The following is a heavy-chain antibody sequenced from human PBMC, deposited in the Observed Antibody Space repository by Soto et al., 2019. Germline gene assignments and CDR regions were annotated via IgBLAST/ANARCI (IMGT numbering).Heavy chain of an antibody. D-gene: IGHD3-16*01. J-gene: IGHJ4*02. V-gene: IGHV3-23*01. Sequence: PGGSLRLSCTVSGFRFDKYAMTWVRQAPGKAPEWISAISGSGRSTYYADSVKGRFTISRDNSRDTLNLQMTSLRVDDTAVYFCAKDPLGGGKYYYFYLEYWGQGTLVTVSS. CDR3: AKDPLGGGKYYYFYLEY. CDR2: ISGSGRST. CDR1: GFRFDKYA.